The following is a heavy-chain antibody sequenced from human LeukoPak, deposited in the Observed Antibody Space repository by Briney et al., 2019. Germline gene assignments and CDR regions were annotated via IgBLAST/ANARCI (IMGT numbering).Heavy chain of an antibody. Sequence: ASVKVSCKASGYTFTSYYIHWVRQAPGQGLDWMGLINPNGGSTTYAQKFQGRVTMTRDTSTSTVYMQLSSLRSEDTAVYFCARAAGDSYGYRYYFDYWGQGTLVTVSS. V-gene: IGHV1-46*01. CDR2: INPNGGST. D-gene: IGHD5-18*01. J-gene: IGHJ4*02. CDR1: GYTFTSYY. CDR3: ARAAGDSYGYRYYFDY.